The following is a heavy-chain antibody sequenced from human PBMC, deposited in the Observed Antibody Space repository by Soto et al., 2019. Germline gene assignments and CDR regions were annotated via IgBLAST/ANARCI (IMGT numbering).Heavy chain of an antibody. CDR1: GYTFSTYG. Sequence: ASVKVSCKASGYTFSTYGISWVRQAPGQGLEWMGWISGNNGNTNFPQKFQGRVTMTTDTSTSTAYMELTSLGSDDTTVYYCARTPPRISMVRGVIRDYYHIMDVCGQRTSVTVSS. D-gene: IGHD3-10*01. CDR2: ISGNNGNT. V-gene: IGHV1-18*04. CDR3: ARTPPRISMVRGVIRDYYHIMDV. J-gene: IGHJ6*02.